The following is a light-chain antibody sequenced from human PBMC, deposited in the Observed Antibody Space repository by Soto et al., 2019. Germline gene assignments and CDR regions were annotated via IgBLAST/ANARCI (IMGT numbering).Light chain of an antibody. J-gene: IGKJ1*01. CDR2: GAS. CDR3: QQSFSIPRT. Sequence: EIVSTQAPGTLALSPGERAILSCRASQRFVNMYLAWYQQKPGKAPRLLMYGASRRPTGIPDRFSGSGSGTDFTLTISSLQPEDFATYYCQQSFSIPRTFGQGTKVDIK. CDR1: QRFVNMY. V-gene: IGKV3-20*01.